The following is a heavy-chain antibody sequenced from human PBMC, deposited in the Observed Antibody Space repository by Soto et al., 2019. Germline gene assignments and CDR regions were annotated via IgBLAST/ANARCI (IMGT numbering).Heavy chain of an antibody. CDR1: GFTFSSYA. D-gene: IGHD3-3*01. Sequence: PGGSLRLSCAASGFTFSSYAMSWVRQAPGKGLEWVSAISGSGGSTYYADSVKGRFTISRDNSKNTLYPQMNSLRAEDTAVYYCAKDQYDFWSGYDYWGQGTLVTVSS. CDR3: AKDQYDFWSGYDY. CDR2: ISGSGGST. J-gene: IGHJ4*02. V-gene: IGHV3-23*01.